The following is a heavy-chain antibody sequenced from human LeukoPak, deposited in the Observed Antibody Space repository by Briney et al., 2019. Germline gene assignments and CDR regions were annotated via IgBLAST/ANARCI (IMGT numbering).Heavy chain of an antibody. CDR1: GGSFSGYY. CDR2: INHSGST. Sequence: SETLSLTCAVYGGSFSGYYWSWIRQLPGKGLEWIGEINHSGSTNYNPSLKSRATISVDTSKNQFSLKLSSVTAADTAVYYCARGRDSSSWYVRYYFDYWGQGTLVTVSS. V-gene: IGHV4-34*01. J-gene: IGHJ4*02. D-gene: IGHD6-13*01. CDR3: ARGRDSSSWYVRYYFDY.